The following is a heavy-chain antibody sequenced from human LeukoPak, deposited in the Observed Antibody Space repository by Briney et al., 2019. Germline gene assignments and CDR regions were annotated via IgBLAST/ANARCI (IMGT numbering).Heavy chain of an antibody. CDR3: TREDLCGGNVYRCGGSDS. V-gene: IGHV1-18*01. D-gene: IGHD4-23*01. J-gene: IGHJ4*02. CDR1: GYTFTNFA. CDR2: INTYNGNT. Sequence: ASVKVSCKASGYTFTNFAISWGRQAPGEGLEWMGWINTYNGNTDYAQKVQDRVTMTADTSTSTAYMELRSLRSDDTAVYYCTREDLCGGNVYRCGGSDSWGQGTLVTVSS.